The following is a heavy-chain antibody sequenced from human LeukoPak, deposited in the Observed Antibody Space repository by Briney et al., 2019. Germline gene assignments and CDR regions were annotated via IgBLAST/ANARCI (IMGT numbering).Heavy chain of an antibody. Sequence: KPSQTLSLTCTVSGGSISSGGYYWSWIRQHPGKGLEWIGYIYYSGSTYYNPSLKSRVTISVDTSKNQFSLKLSSVTAADTAIYYCAREKRDCSRGGCSQFTLIDYWGQGTLVTVSS. CDR2: IYYSGST. CDR1: GGSISSGGYY. V-gene: IGHV4-31*03. J-gene: IGHJ4*02. D-gene: IGHD2-15*01. CDR3: AREKRDCSRGGCSQFTLIDY.